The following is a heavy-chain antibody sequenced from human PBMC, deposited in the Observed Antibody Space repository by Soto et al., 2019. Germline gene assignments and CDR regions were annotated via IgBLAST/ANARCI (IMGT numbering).Heavy chain of an antibody. CDR3: ARGAASYYYDSSGWFAFDI. CDR2: IYYSGST. Sequence: SETLSLTCTVSGGSISSGGYYWSWIRQHPGKGLEWIGYIYYSGSTYYNPSLKSRVTISVDTSKNQFSLKLSSVTAADTAVYYCARGAASYYYDSSGWFAFDIWGQGTMVTVSS. D-gene: IGHD3-22*01. CDR1: GGSISSGGYY. J-gene: IGHJ3*02. V-gene: IGHV4-31*03.